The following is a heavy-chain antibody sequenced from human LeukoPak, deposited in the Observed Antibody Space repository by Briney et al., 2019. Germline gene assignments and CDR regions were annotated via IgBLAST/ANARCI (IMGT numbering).Heavy chain of an antibody. CDR1: GFTFSSYV. V-gene: IGHV3-23*01. CDR2: ISSSGDRT. D-gene: IGHD1-26*01. CDR3: VKGGSGSYYDRFDY. Sequence: GGSLRLSCVVSGFTFSSYVVGWVRQAPGKGLEWVSVISSSGDRTFYADSVKGRFTISRDNSKNTLYLQMSSLRVEDTAIYYCVKGGSGSYYDRFDYWGQGTLVTVSS. J-gene: IGHJ4*02.